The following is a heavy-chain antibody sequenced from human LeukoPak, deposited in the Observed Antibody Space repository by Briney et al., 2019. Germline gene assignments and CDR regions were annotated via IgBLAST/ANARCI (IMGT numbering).Heavy chain of an antibody. D-gene: IGHD2-2*03. J-gene: IGHJ5*02. CDR1: GFTFSNYW. V-gene: IGHV3-7*01. CDR3: ARDLDNSSRGFNWFDP. Sequence: GGSLRLSCAASGFTFSNYWMSWVRQAPGRGLEWVANIKQDGGEKYYVDSVKGRFTISRDNAKNSLVLQMNSLRVEDTAVYYCARDLDNSSRGFNWFDPWGQGTLVTVSS. CDR2: IKQDGGEK.